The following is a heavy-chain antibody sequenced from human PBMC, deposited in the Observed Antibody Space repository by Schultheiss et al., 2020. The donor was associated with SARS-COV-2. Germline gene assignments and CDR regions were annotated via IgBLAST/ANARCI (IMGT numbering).Heavy chain of an antibody. CDR2: IYYSGST. CDR3: AREVTGTAFDY. CDR1: GGSFSGYY. J-gene: IGHJ4*02. Sequence: SETLSLTCAVYGGSFSGYYWSWIRQPPGKGLEWIGYIYYSGSTYYNPSLKSRVTISVDKSKNQFSLKLSSVTAADTAVYYCAREVTGTAFDYWGQGILVTVSS. V-gene: IGHV4-34*01. D-gene: IGHD1-7*01.